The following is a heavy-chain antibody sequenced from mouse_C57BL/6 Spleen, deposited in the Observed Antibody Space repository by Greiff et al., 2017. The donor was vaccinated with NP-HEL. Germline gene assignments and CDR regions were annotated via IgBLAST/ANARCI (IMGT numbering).Heavy chain of an antibody. D-gene: IGHD2-10*01. Sequence: QVQLQQPGAELVRPGSSVTLSCKASGYTFTSYWMHWVKQRPIQGLEWIGNIDPSDSETHYNQKFKDKATLTVDKSSSTAYMQLSSLTSEDSAVYYCARSGLLDYAMDYWGQGTSVTVSS. J-gene: IGHJ4*01. V-gene: IGHV1-52*01. CDR1: GYTFTSYW. CDR2: IDPSDSET. CDR3: ARSGLLDYAMDY.